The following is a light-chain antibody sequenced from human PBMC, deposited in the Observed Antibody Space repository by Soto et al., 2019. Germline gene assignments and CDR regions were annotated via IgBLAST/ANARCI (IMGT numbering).Light chain of an antibody. J-gene: IGLJ2*01. CDR2: DVT. CDR3: SSYGGSSSFVL. CDR1: SSDVGGYNY. V-gene: IGLV2-14*03. Sequence: QSVLTQPASVSGSPGQSITISCTGISSDVGGYNYVSWYQQHPGKAPKLMIYDVTNRPSGGSNRFSGSKSGSTASLTISGLQTEDEADYYCSSYGGSSSFVLFGGGTKLTV.